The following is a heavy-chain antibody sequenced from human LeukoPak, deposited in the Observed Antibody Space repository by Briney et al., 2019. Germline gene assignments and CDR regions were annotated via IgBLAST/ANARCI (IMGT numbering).Heavy chain of an antibody. D-gene: IGHD3-10*01. CDR3: AKERSFGPRDFDY. J-gene: IGHJ4*02. Sequence: QTGGSLRLSCAAPGFTLSSFGMHWVRQAPGKGLEWMTVISYDGSVIYNADSVKGRFTISRDNSKNTLYLQMDSLRADDTAVYYCAKERSFGPRDFDYWGQGTLVTVSS. V-gene: IGHV3-30*18. CDR1: GFTLSSFG. CDR2: ISYDGSVI.